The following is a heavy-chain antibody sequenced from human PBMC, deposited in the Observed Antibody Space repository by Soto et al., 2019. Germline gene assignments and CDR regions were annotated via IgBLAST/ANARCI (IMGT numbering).Heavy chain of an antibody. CDR1: GYTFTSYY. J-gene: IGHJ5*02. V-gene: IGHV1-46*01. CDR2: INPSGGST. Sequence: GASVKVSCKASGYTFTSYYMHWVRRAPGQGLEWMGIINPSGGSTSYAQKFQGRVTMTRDTSTSTVYMELSSLRSEDTAVYYCARDVAAAGNSNWFDPWGQGTLVTVSS. CDR3: ARDVAAAGNSNWFDP. D-gene: IGHD6-13*01.